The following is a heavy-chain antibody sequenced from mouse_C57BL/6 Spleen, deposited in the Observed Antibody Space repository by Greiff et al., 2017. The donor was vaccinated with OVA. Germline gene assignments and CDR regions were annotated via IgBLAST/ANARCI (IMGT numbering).Heavy chain of an antibody. V-gene: IGHV1-53*01. Sequence: QVQLQQPGPELVKPGASVKLSCKASGYTFTSYWMHWAKQRPGQGLEWIGNINPSNGGTNYNEKFKSKATLTVDKSSSTAYMQLSSLTSEDSAVYYCARESHYDPSPYFDYWGQGTTLTVSS. J-gene: IGHJ2*01. CDR2: INPSNGGT. CDR3: ARESHYDPSPYFDY. D-gene: IGHD2-4*01. CDR1: GYTFTSYW.